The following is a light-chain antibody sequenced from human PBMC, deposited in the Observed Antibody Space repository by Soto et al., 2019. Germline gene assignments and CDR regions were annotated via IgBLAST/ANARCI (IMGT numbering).Light chain of an antibody. CDR3: QQYGISPLT. V-gene: IGKV3-20*01. Sequence: EIVLTQSPGTLSLSPGERATLSCRASRSVSSSSLAWYQQRPGQAPRLLIYGASNRASGSPDRFSGSGSGTDFTLTISRLEPDDFAVYYCQQYGISPLTFGGGTKVEIK. CDR1: RSVSSSS. J-gene: IGKJ4*01. CDR2: GAS.